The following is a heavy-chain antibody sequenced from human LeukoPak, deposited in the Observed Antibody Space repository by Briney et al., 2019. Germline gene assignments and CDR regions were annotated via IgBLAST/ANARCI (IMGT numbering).Heavy chain of an antibody. CDR1: GFTFSSYS. D-gene: IGHD3-16*01. V-gene: IGHV3-53*01. CDR2: IYSGGST. Sequence: GALRLSCTASGFTFSSYSMNWVRQAPGKGLEWVSVIYSGGSTYYADSVKGRFTISRDNSKNTLYLQMNSLRAEDTAVYYCARDWGTAGAFDIWGQGTMVTVSS. J-gene: IGHJ3*02. CDR3: ARDWGTAGAFDI.